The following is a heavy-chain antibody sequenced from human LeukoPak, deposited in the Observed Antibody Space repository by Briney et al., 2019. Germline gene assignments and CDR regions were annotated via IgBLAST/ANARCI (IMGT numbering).Heavy chain of an antibody. CDR1: GFVFSNYW. Sequence: TGGSLRLSCAASGFVFSNYWMSWVRQAPGKGLEWVANIKPDGTEKYYVDSLKGRFTISRDNAENSLYLQMNSLRVEDTAVYYCARGGNSSWDYWGQGALVTVSS. D-gene: IGHD6-6*01. CDR2: IKPDGTEK. J-gene: IGHJ4*02. CDR3: ARGGNSSWDY. V-gene: IGHV3-7*01.